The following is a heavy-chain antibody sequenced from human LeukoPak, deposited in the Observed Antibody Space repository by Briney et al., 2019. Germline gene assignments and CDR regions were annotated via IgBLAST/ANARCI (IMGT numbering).Heavy chain of an antibody. J-gene: IGHJ3*02. D-gene: IGHD4-17*01. V-gene: IGHV3-23*01. Sequence: PGGFLRLSCAASGFTFRSYAMNWVRQAPGKGLEWVSAISGSGSATYYADSVKGRFTISRDNSKNTLYLQMNSLRAEDTAVYYCAKDQYGEAFDIWGPGTMVTVSS. CDR1: GFTFRSYA. CDR3: AKDQYGEAFDI. CDR2: ISGSGSAT.